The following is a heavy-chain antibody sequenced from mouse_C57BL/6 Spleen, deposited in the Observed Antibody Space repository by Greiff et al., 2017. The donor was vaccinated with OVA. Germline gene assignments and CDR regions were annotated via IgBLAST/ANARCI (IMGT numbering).Heavy chain of an antibody. Sequence: LQQSGASVKISCNASGYAFSSYWMNWVKQRPGKGLEWIGQIYPGDGDTNYNGKFKGKATLTADKSSSTAYMQLSSLTSEDSAVYFCARSEGYYPYYYAMDYWGQGTSVTVSS. V-gene: IGHV1-80*01. J-gene: IGHJ4*01. CDR1: GYAFSSYW. CDR3: ARSEGYYPYYYAMDY. CDR2: IYPGDGDT. D-gene: IGHD2-3*01.